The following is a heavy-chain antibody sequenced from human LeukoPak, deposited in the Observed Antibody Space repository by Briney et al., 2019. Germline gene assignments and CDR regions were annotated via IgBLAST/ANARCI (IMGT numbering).Heavy chain of an antibody. J-gene: IGHJ6*02. D-gene: IGHD3-22*01. V-gene: IGHV3-30-3*01. CDR2: ISYDGSNK. CDR3: ARDMIVVVIYGMDV. CDR1: GFTFSSYA. Sequence: GGSLRLSCAASGFTFSSYAMHWVRQAPGKGLEWVAVISYDGSNKYYADSVKGRFTISRDNSKNTLYLQMNSLRAEDTAVYYCARDMIVVVIYGMDVWGQGTTVTVSS.